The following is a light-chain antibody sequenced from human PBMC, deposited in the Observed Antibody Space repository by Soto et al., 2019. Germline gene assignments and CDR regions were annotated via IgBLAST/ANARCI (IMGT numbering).Light chain of an antibody. CDR1: QGIHSY. CDR2: GPT. V-gene: IGKV1-9*01. J-gene: IGKJ4*01. Sequence: DIQLTQSPSFLSASVGDRVSITCRASQGIHSYLAWYHQKPGKAPKPLIYGPTILQSGVPSSFSGSGSGTEFTLTTSSLPPEDSAPYYCQQLYTYPLTFGGGTKV. CDR3: QQLYTYPLT.